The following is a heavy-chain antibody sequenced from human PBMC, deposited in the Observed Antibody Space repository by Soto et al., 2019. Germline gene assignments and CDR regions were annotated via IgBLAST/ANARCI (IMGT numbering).Heavy chain of an antibody. CDR2: IIPILGIP. V-gene: IGHV1-69*02. Sequence: QVQLVQSGAEVKKPGSSVKVSCKASGGTFSSYTISWVRQAPGQGLEWMGRIIPILGIPNYAQKFQGRVTITAVKSTSTAYMELRSVRLADTVVYYCARGRWEESMDNYRGCFDPWGQGTLVTVSS. D-gene: IGHD4-4*01. CDR3: ARGRWEESMDNYRGCFDP. J-gene: IGHJ5*02. CDR1: GGTFSSYT.